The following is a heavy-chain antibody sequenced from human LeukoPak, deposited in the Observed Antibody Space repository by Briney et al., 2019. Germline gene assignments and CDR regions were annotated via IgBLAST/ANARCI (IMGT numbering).Heavy chain of an antibody. J-gene: IGHJ2*01. D-gene: IGHD3-22*01. CDR1: GFTFSSYG. CDR3: ARDCKTYYYDSSGYYPYWYFDL. V-gene: IGHV3-30*03. Sequence: GGSLRLSCAASGFTFSSYGMHWVRQAPGKGLEWVAVISYDGSNKYYADSVKGRFAISRDNSKNTLYLQMNSLRSEDTAVYYCARDCKTYYYDSSGYYPYWYFDLWGRGTLVTVSS. CDR2: ISYDGSNK.